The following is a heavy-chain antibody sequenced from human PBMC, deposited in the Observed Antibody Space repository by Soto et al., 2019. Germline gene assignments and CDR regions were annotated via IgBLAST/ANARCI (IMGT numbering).Heavy chain of an antibody. CDR3: AGDVQWLVRALDY. V-gene: IGHV1-46*01. Sequence: QVQLVQSGAEVKKPGASVRVSCKASGYTFTSYYIHWVRLAPGQGLEWMGTINPSGGDTSYAQEFQGRVTITRDTSTSTVNMELSSLKSEDTAVYFCAGDVQWLVRALDYWGQVSLVTVSS. CDR2: INPSGGDT. CDR1: GYTFTSYY. J-gene: IGHJ4*01. D-gene: IGHD6-19*01.